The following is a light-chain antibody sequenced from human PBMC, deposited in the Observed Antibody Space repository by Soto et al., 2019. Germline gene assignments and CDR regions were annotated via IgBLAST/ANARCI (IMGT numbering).Light chain of an antibody. CDR3: SSKTTTTTLV. J-gene: IGLJ3*02. CDR1: SSDFGDYKY. V-gene: IGLV2-14*01. Sequence: QPVLTQPASVSGSPGQSITISCIGSSSDFGDYKYVSWYQQHPGKAPKLLIYEVANRPSGVSNRFSGSKSANAASLTISGLQPEDEADYYCSSKTTTTTLVFGGGTKLTVL. CDR2: EVA.